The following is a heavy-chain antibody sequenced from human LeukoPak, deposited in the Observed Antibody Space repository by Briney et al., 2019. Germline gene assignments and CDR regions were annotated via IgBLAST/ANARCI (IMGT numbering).Heavy chain of an antibody. Sequence: GWSLRLSCAASGFTFSSYSMNWVRQAPGKGLEWVSSISSSSRYIYYADSVNGRFTISRDNAKNSLYLQMNSLRAEDTAVYYCGRDRRVVVVPAAPRGDFDYWGQGTLVTVSS. CDR2: ISSSSRYI. D-gene: IGHD2-2*01. J-gene: IGHJ4*02. CDR3: GRDRRVVVVPAAPRGDFDY. V-gene: IGHV3-21*01. CDR1: GFTFSSYS.